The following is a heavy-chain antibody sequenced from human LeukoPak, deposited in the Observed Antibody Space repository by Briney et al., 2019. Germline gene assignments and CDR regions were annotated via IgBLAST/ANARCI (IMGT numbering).Heavy chain of an antibody. D-gene: IGHD2-21*01. J-gene: IGHJ4*02. CDR3: VREIGGGGGH. V-gene: IGHV3-7*01. Sequence: PGGSLRLSCAASGFTFSTYWMSWVRQAPGKGLEWVANIKQDGSVKYYVDSVKGRFDISRDNAKNSLYLQMSSLRAEDTAVYYCVREIGGGGGHWGQGTLVTVSS. CDR1: GFTFSTYW. CDR2: IKQDGSVK.